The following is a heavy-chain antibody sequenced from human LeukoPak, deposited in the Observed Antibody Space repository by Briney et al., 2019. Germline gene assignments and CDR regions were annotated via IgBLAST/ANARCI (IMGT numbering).Heavy chain of an antibody. CDR1: GFTFSSYS. CDR2: ISSSSSTI. CDR3: ARAVYSSSWYVRTAASAY. Sequence: GGSLRLSCAASGFTFSSYSMNWVRQAPGKGLEWVSYISSSSSTIYYADSVKGRFTISRDNAKNSLYLQMNSLRAEDTAVYYCARAVYSSSWYVRTAASAYWGQGTLVTVSS. V-gene: IGHV3-48*01. J-gene: IGHJ4*02. D-gene: IGHD6-13*01.